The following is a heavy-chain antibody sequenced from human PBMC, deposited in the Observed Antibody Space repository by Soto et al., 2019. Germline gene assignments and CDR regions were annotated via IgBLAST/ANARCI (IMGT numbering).Heavy chain of an antibody. Sequence: SETLSLTCAVYGGSFSGYYWSWIRQPPGKGLEWIGEINHSGSTNYNPSLKSRVTISVDTSKNQFSLKLSSVTAADTAVYYCARAHHPRYCTNGVCYMLYYYYYGMDVWCQATTVTVSS. CDR2: INHSGST. D-gene: IGHD2-8*01. CDR1: GGSFSGYY. J-gene: IGHJ6*02. V-gene: IGHV4-34*01. CDR3: ARAHHPRYCTNGVCYMLYYYYYGMDV.